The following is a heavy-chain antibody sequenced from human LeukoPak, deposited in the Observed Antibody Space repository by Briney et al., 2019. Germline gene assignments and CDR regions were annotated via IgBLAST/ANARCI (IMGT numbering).Heavy chain of an antibody. CDR3: ARGPIDYYYDSSGYDY. V-gene: IGHV3-21*01. J-gene: IGHJ4*02. CDR2: ISSSSSYI. Sequence: PGGSLRLSCAASGFTFSSYSMSWVRQAPGKGLEWVSSISSSSSYIYYADSVKGRFTISRDNAKNSLYLQMNSLRAEDTVVYYCARGPIDYYYDSSGYDYWGQGTLVTVSS. CDR1: GFTFSSYS. D-gene: IGHD3-22*01.